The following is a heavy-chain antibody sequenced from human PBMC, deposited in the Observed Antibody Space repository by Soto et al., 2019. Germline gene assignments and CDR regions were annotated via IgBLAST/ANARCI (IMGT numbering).Heavy chain of an antibody. D-gene: IGHD6-6*01. CDR3: AGEDGVAARPNGFLLSLDV. J-gene: IGHJ6*02. Sequence: QVQLVQSGAEVKKPGSSVKVSCKASGGTFSSYAISWVRQAPGQGLEWMGGFIPIFGTANYAQKFQGRVTITADKSPSTAYMELSSLRAEDTAVYYCAGEDGVAARPNGFLLSLDVWGQGTTVTVSS. V-gene: IGHV1-69*06. CDR2: FIPIFGTA. CDR1: GGTFSSYA.